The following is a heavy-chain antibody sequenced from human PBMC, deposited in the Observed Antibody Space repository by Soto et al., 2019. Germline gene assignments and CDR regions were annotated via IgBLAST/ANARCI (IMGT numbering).Heavy chain of an antibody. CDR2: IYSGGST. J-gene: IGHJ4*02. Sequence: EVQLVESGGGLVQPGGSLRLSCAASGFTVSSNYISWVRQAPGKGLEWVSVIYSGGSTYYADSVKDRFTISRDDSKNTLFLQMNSLRAEDTAVYYCATAKLLLPWLFDYWGQGTLVTVSS. V-gene: IGHV3-66*01. D-gene: IGHD2-15*01. CDR3: ATAKLLLPWLFDY. CDR1: GFTVSSNY.